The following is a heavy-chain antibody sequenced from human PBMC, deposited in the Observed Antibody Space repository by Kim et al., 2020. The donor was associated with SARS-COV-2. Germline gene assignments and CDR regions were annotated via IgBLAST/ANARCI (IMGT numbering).Heavy chain of an antibody. CDR2: IYSGGSST. Sequence: GGSLRLSCAASGFTFSSYAMSWVRQAPGKGLEWVSVIYSGGSSTYYADSVKGRFTISRDNSKNTLYLQMNSLRAEDTAVYYCAKGRRYCSSTSCLERKGYYYYGMDVWGQGTTVTVSS. J-gene: IGHJ6*02. V-gene: IGHV3-23*03. CDR3: AKGRRYCSSTSCLERKGYYYYGMDV. D-gene: IGHD2-2*01. CDR1: GFTFSSYA.